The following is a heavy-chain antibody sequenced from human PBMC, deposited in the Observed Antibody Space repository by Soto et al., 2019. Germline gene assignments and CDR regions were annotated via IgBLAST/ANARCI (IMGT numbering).Heavy chain of an antibody. V-gene: IGHV4-39*01. CDR2: IYYSGST. J-gene: IGHJ4*02. CDR1: GGSISSSSYY. Sequence: SETLSLTCTVSGGSISSSSYYWGWIRQPPGKGLEWIGSIYYSGSTYYNPSLKSRVTISVDTSKNQFSLKLSSVTAADTAVYYCARSIVYSDFDYWGQGTLVTVSS. D-gene: IGHD5-12*01. CDR3: ARSIVYSDFDY.